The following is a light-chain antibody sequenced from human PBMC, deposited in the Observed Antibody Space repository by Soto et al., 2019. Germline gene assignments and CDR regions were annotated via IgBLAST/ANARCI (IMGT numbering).Light chain of an antibody. CDR3: YQYGSTPPT. J-gene: IGKJ1*01. CDR1: QSVTVNS. V-gene: IGKV3-20*01. CDR2: AAS. Sequence: EILLTQSPSTLSLSPGEGVTLSCRASQSVTVNSLAWYQQKPGQAPRLLIYAASTRAAAVPDRFTGSGSGTDFALTISRLEPEDFVVFYCYQYGSTPPTFGQGTKVEIK.